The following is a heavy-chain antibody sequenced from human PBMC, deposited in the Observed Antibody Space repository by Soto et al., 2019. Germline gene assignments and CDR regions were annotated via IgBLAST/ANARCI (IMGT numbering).Heavy chain of an antibody. CDR1: GGTFSSYA. CDR3: ASRYCSGGSCYSGPGHVFDI. J-gene: IGHJ3*02. Sequence: SVKVSCKASGGTFSSYAISWVRQAPGQGLEWMGGIIPIFGTANYAQKFQSRVTITADESTSTAYMELSSLRSEDTAVYYCASRYCSGGSCYSGPGHVFDIWGQGTMVTVSS. V-gene: IGHV1-69*13. CDR2: IIPIFGTA. D-gene: IGHD2-15*01.